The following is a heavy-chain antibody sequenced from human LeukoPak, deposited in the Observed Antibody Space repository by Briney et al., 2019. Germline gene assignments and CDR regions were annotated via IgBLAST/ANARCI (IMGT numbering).Heavy chain of an antibody. CDR2: IYYSGST. J-gene: IGHJ3*02. Sequence: SETLSLTCTVSGGSISSSSYYWGWIRQPPGKGLEWIGGIYYSGSTYYNPSLKSRVTISVDTSKNQFSLKLSSVTAADTAVYYCARHPTYYYDSSGTYAFDIWGQGTMATVSS. D-gene: IGHD3-22*01. CDR1: GGSISSSSYY. CDR3: ARHPTYYYDSSGTYAFDI. V-gene: IGHV4-39*01.